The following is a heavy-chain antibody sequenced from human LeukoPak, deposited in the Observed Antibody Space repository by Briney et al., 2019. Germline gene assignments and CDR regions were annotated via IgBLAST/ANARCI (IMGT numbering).Heavy chain of an antibody. Sequence: SETLSLTCTVSGGSISSGGYYWSWIRQHPGKGLEWIGYIYYSGSTYYNPSLKSRVTISVDTSKNQFSLKLSSVTAADTAVYYCARERGGNNDGGLDYWGQGTLVTVSS. CDR3: ARERGGNNDGGLDY. J-gene: IGHJ4*02. CDR2: IYYSGST. CDR1: GGSISSGGYY. V-gene: IGHV4-31*03. D-gene: IGHD4-23*01.